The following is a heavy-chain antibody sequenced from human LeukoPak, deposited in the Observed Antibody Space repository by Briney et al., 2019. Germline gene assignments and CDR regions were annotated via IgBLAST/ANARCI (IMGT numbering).Heavy chain of an antibody. V-gene: IGHV4-39*01. CDR1: GGSISRTNSY. CDR2: IYYSRST. J-gene: IGHJ4*02. CDR3: ARPGAWGSLDY. D-gene: IGHD3-10*01. Sequence: PSETLSLTCTVSGGSISRTNSYWGSIRQPPGKGLEWIGTIYYSRSTYYNPSLRSRVTISVDTSKKQFSLKLSSVTAADTAVYYCARPGAWGSLDYWGQGTLVTVSS.